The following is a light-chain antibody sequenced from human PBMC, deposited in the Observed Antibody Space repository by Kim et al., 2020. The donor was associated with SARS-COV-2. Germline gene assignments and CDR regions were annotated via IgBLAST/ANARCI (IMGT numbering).Light chain of an antibody. V-gene: IGKV4-1*01. Sequence: ATINCKSSQTVLPRSNNKNYLAWYKQNPGQPPKLLIYWASTRQSGVPDRFSGSGSGTDFTLTISSLQAEDVAVYYCQQYYSSPLTFGGGTKVDIK. J-gene: IGKJ4*01. CDR1: QTVLPRSNNKNY. CDR3: QQYYSSPLT. CDR2: WAS.